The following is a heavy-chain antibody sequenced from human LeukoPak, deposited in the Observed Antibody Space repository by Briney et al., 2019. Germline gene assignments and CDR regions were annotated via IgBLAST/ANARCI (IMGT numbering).Heavy chain of an antibody. J-gene: IGHJ3*02. D-gene: IGHD3-22*01. Sequence: SETLSLTCAVSGYSISSGYYWGWIRQPPGKGLEWIGSIYHSGSTYYNPSLKSRVTISVDTSKNQFSLELSSVTAADTAVYYCAREIVAGAFDIWGQGTMVTVSS. V-gene: IGHV4-38-2*02. CDR3: AREIVAGAFDI. CDR1: GYSISSGYY. CDR2: IYHSGST.